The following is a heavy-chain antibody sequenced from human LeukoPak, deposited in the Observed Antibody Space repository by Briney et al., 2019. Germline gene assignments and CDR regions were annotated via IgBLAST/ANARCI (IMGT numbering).Heavy chain of an antibody. D-gene: IGHD3-10*01. Sequence: GGSLRLSCAASGFTSSSYEMNWVRQAPGKGLEWVSYISSSGSTIYYADSVKGRFTISRDNAKNSLYLQMNSLRAEDTAVYYCARGKLRGSGSYFPFDYWGQGTLVTVSS. J-gene: IGHJ4*02. V-gene: IGHV3-48*03. CDR2: ISSSGSTI. CDR1: GFTSSSYE. CDR3: ARGKLRGSGSYFPFDY.